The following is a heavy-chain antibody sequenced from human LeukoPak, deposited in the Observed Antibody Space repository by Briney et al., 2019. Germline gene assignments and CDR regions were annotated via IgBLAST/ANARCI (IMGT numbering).Heavy chain of an antibody. CDR3: ARVAKCSSTCREKYWYFDL. Sequence: SETLSLTCAVYGGSFSGYIWGWIRQPPGKGLEWIGEINHSGSTTYSPSLKSRVTISVDTAKNQFSLQLNSVTAADTAVYYCARVAKCSSTCREKYWYFDLWGRGTLVTVSS. D-gene: IGHD2-2*01. V-gene: IGHV4-34*01. J-gene: IGHJ2*01. CDR2: INHSGST. CDR1: GGSFSGYI.